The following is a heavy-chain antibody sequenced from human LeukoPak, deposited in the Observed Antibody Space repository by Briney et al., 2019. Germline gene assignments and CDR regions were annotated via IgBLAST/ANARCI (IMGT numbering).Heavy chain of an antibody. CDR1: GFTLSTYW. Sequence: GGSLRLSCAASGFTLSTYWMSWVRQAPGKGLEWVAKINQDGGEKYYVDSVKGRFTISRDNAKNSLYLQMNSLRAEDTAVYYCLRDLGPFDYWGQGTLVTVSS. CDR2: INQDGGEK. V-gene: IGHV3-7*01. CDR3: LRDLGPFDY. J-gene: IGHJ4*02.